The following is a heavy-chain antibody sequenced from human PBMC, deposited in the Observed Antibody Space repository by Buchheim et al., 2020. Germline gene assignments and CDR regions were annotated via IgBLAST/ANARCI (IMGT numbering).Heavy chain of an antibody. CDR1: GGSISRTIYY. Sequence: QLQLQESGPELVKPSETLSLTCSVSGGSISRTIYYWGWIRQPPGKGLEWIGSIYHDGSSYYNPSLKSRVTISVDTSKNQFSLKLSSVTAADTAVYYCARLVRGGWFDPWGQGTL. CDR2: IYHDGSS. D-gene: IGHD3-10*01. CDR3: ARLVRGGWFDP. J-gene: IGHJ5*02. V-gene: IGHV4-39*07.